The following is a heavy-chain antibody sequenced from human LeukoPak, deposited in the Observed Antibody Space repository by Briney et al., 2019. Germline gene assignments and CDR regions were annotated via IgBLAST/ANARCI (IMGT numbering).Heavy chain of an antibody. CDR3: ARGGGDYVYFDY. CDR2: ISTSSSYT. J-gene: IGHJ4*02. Sequence: GGPLRLSCAASGFTLTTYSMNWVRKAPGKGLEWVSYISTSSSYTYYAHPVKGRCPVSRDYAKNSLYMQMNSLRTEDRAVFYCARGGGDYVYFDYWGQGTLVSVSS. V-gene: IGHV3-21*01. CDR1: GFTLTTYS. D-gene: IGHD4-17*01.